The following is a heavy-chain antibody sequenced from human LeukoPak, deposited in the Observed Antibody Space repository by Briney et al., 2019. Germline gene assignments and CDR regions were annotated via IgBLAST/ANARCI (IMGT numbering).Heavy chain of an antibody. V-gene: IGHV3-74*01. D-gene: IGHD2-21*01. J-gene: IGHJ4*02. CDR1: GFDFSSNW. CDR3: ARVVMGYFDY. CDR2: IKGDGIST. Sequence: GGSLRLSCAASGFDFSSNWMHWVRHAPGQGLVWVSRIKGDGISTNYADSVKGRFTISRDNSKNTLYLQMNSLRAEDTAVYFCARVVMGYFDYWGQGTLVTVSS.